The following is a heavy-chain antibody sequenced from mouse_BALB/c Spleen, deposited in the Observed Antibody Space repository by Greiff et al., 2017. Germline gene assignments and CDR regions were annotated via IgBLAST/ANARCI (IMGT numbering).Heavy chain of an antibody. CDR1: GFTFSSFG. V-gene: IGHV5-17*02. Sequence: EVHLVESGGGLVQPGGSRKLSCAASGFTFSSFGMHWVRQAPEKGLEWVAYISSGSSTIYYADTVKGRFTISRDNPKNTLFLQMTSLRSEDTAMYYCARDYYYGSSPDYWGQGTTLTVSS. CDR3: ARDYYYGSSPDY. D-gene: IGHD1-1*01. J-gene: IGHJ2*01. CDR2: ISSGSSTI.